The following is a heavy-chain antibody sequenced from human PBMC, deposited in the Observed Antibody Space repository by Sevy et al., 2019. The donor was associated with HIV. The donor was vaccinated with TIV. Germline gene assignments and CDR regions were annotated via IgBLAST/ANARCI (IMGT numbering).Heavy chain of an antibody. V-gene: IGHV4-34*01. Sequence: SETLSLTCAVYGGTFSGYYWSWIGQPPGKGLEWIGEINHSGSTNYNPSLKSRVTISVDTSKNQFSLKLSSVTAADTAVYHCASARWYYGSGSYYNVQRGYYYGMDVWGQGTTVTVSS. CDR1: GGTFSGYY. D-gene: IGHD3-10*01. J-gene: IGHJ6*02. CDR2: INHSGST. CDR3: ASARWYYGSGSYYNVQRGYYYGMDV.